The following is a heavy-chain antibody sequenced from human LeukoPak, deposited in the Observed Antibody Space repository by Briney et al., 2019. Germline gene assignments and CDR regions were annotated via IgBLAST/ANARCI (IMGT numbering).Heavy chain of an antibody. Sequence: SVKVSCKASGGTFSSYAISWVRQAPGQGLEWMGGIIPIFGTANYAQKFQGRVTITTDESTSTAYMELSSLRSEDTAVYYCASPYYYDSSGYYHYWGQGTLVTVSS. D-gene: IGHD3-22*01. CDR3: ASPYYYDSSGYYHY. CDR1: GGTFSSYA. CDR2: IIPIFGTA. V-gene: IGHV1-69*05. J-gene: IGHJ4*02.